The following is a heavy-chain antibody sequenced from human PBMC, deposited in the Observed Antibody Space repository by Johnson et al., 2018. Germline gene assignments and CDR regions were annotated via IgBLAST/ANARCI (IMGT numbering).Heavy chain of an antibody. D-gene: IGHD6-13*01. CDR2: ISSSGTTI. V-gene: IGHV3-11*04. CDR1: GFTFNNYA. Sequence: QVQLQESGGGLVQPGGSLRLSCAASGFTFNNYAMSWIRQAPGKGLEWVSYISSSGTTIYYADSVKGRFTISRDTAKNSLYLQMNSLRAEDTAVYYCASQYSSSWYNYYYMDVWGKGTTVTVSS. CDR3: ASQYSSSWYNYYYMDV. J-gene: IGHJ6*03.